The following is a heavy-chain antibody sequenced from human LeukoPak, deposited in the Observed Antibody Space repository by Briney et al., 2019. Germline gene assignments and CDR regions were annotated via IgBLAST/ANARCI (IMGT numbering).Heavy chain of an antibody. CDR3: ARDLGYSGYDSTS. J-gene: IGHJ5*02. CDR1: GGTFSSYA. D-gene: IGHD5-12*01. Sequence: SVKVSCKASGGTFSSYAISWVRQAPGQGLEWMGRIIPILGIANYAQKFQGRVTITADKSSSTAYMELSSLRSEDTAVYYCARDLGYSGYDSTSWGQGTLVTVSS. CDR2: IIPILGIA. V-gene: IGHV1-69*04.